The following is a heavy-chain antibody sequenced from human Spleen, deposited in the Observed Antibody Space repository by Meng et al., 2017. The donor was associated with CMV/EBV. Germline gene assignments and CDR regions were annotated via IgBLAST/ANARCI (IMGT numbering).Heavy chain of an antibody. Sequence: FTFSKYGMHWVRQAPGKGLEWVAFIRYDGSNKYYADSVKGRFTISRDNSKNTLYLQMNSLRAEDTAVYYCAKDLGYSGNYGAVLSYWGQGTLVTVSS. V-gene: IGHV3-30*02. D-gene: IGHD1-26*01. CDR2: IRYDGSNK. J-gene: IGHJ4*02. CDR3: AKDLGYSGNYGAVLSY. CDR1: FTFSKYG.